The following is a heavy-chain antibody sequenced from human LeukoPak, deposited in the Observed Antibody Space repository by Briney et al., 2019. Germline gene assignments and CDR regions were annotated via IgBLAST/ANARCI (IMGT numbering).Heavy chain of an antibody. CDR3: ARLVRRLNYDILTGYFDY. D-gene: IGHD3-9*01. J-gene: IGHJ4*02. CDR2: IYYSGST. CDR1: GGSISGYY. Sequence: KPSETLSLTCTVSGGSISGYYWSWIRQPPGKGLEWIGYIYYSGSTNYNPSLKSRVTISVDTSKNQFSLKLSSVTAADTAVYYCARLVRRLNYDILTGYFDYWGQGTLVTVSS. V-gene: IGHV4-59*08.